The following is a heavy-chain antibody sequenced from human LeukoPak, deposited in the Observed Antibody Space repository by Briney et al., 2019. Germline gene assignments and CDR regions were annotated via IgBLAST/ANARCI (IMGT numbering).Heavy chain of an antibody. CDR3: ARVSVAYTVLDAFDI. D-gene: IGHD6-19*01. V-gene: IGHV3-21*01. J-gene: IGHJ3*02. Sequence: PGGSLRLSCAASGFTFSSYSMNWVRQAPGKGLEWVSSISSSSSYIYYADSVKGQFTISRDNAKNSLYLQMNSLRAEDTAVYYCARVSVAYTVLDAFDIWGQGTMVTVSS. CDR2: ISSSSSYI. CDR1: GFTFSSYS.